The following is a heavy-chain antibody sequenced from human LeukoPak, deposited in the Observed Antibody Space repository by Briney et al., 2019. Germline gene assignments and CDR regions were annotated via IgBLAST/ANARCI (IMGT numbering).Heavy chain of an antibody. CDR3: ARGQWITFGGVIGSPFDI. CDR2: ISAYNGNT. J-gene: IGHJ3*02. D-gene: IGHD3-16*02. Sequence: ASVKVSCKASGYTFTSYGISWVRQAPGQGLEWMGWISAYNGNTNYAQKLQGRVTMTTDTSTSTAYMELRSLRSDDTAVYYCARGQWITFGGVIGSPFDIWGQGTMVTVSS. CDR1: GYTFTSYG. V-gene: IGHV1-18*01.